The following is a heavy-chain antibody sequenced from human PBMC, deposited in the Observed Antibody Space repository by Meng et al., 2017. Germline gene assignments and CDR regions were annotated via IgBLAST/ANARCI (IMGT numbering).Heavy chain of an antibody. CDR2: INHSGST. Sequence: QGQLQEGGAGLLKPSEPLSLPCAVYGGSFSGYYWSWNHQPPGKGLEWIGEINHSGSTNYNPSLKSRVTISVDTSKNQFSLKLSSVTAADTAVYYCARGLIYDSSGYIYWGQGTLVTVSS. J-gene: IGHJ4*02. V-gene: IGHV4-34*01. CDR1: GGSFSGYY. D-gene: IGHD3-22*01. CDR3: ARGLIYDSSGYIY.